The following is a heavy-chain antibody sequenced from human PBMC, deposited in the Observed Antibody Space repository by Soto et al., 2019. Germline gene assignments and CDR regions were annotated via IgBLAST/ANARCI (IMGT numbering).Heavy chain of an antibody. CDR2: ISYDGSNK. CDR3: AKGPLAVTGTTWFDY. Sequence: QVQLVESGGGVVQPGRSLRLSCAASGFTFSSYGMHWVRQAPGKGLEWVAVISYDGSNKYYADSVKGRFTISRDNSKNTLYLQMISLRAEDTAVYYCAKGPLAVTGTTWFDYWGQGTLVTVSS. D-gene: IGHD1-20*01. J-gene: IGHJ4*02. CDR1: GFTFSSYG. V-gene: IGHV3-30*18.